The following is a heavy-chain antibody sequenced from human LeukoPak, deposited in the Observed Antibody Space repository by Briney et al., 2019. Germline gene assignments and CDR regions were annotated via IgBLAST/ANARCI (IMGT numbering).Heavy chain of an antibody. V-gene: IGHV4-39*07. J-gene: IGHJ5*02. CDR3: ARDRFSSSWYWFDP. Sequence: PSETLSLTCTVPGGSISSSSYYWGWIRQPPGKGLEWIGSIHYTGSTYYNPSLKSRVTISVDTSKNQFSLKLSSVTAADTAVYYCARDRFSSSWYWFDPWGQGTLVTVSS. CDR2: IHYTGST. D-gene: IGHD6-13*01. CDR1: GGSISSSSYY.